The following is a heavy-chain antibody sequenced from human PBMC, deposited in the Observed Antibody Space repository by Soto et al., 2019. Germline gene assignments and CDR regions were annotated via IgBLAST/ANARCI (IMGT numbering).Heavy chain of an antibody. CDR1: GYTLTELS. V-gene: IGHV1-24*01. CDR3: ATSMSRWVRGVIIRAPYYYYYYGMDV. J-gene: IGHJ6*02. CDR2: FDPEDGET. D-gene: IGHD3-10*01. Sequence: ASVKVSCKVSGYTLTELSMHWVRQAPGKGLEWMGGFDPEDGETIYAQKFQGRVTMTEDTSTDTAYMELSSLRSEDTAVYYCATSMSRWVRGVIIRAPYYYYYYGMDVWGQGTTVTVSS.